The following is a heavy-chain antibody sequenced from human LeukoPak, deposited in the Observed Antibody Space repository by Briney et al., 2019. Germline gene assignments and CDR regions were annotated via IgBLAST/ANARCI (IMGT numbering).Heavy chain of an antibody. J-gene: IGHJ4*02. CDR1: GDSVSSGGYH. CDR3: ARLYRNWGVRHFDY. Sequence: SQTLSLTCTVSGDSVSSGGYHWSWIRQHPGGGLEWIVHIYHSGSTYYNSSLKSRVNISVVTSKNQFSLRLRSVSAADTAVYYCARLYRNWGVRHFDYWGQGTLVTVSS. CDR2: IYHSGST. D-gene: IGHD7-27*01. V-gene: IGHV4-31*03.